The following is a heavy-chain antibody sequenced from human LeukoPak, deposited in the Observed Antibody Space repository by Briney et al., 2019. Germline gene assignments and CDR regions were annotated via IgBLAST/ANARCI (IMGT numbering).Heavy chain of an antibody. CDR3: ARDRRGAAAGD. CDR1: GFTFSDYS. CDR2: ISSSGSTI. J-gene: IGHJ3*01. Sequence: GGSLRLSCAASGFTFSDYSMNWIRQAPGKGLEGVSYISSSGSTIYYADSVKGRFTISRDNAKNSLYLQMNSLRAEDTDVYYCARDRRGAAAGDWGQGTMVTVSS. D-gene: IGHD1-26*01. V-gene: IGHV3-11*04.